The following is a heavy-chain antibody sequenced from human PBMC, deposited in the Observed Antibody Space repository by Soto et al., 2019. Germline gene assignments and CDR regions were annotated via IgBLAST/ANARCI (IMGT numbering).Heavy chain of an antibody. D-gene: IGHD6-19*01. Sequence: QVQLVESGGGVVQPGRSLRLSCAASGFIFSSYGMHWVRQAPGKGLEWVAVIWYDGSNKYYADSVKGRFTISRDNSKNTLYLQMNSLRAEDKAEYYCARDKGIAVAGTFDYWGQGTLGTVSS. CDR3: ARDKGIAVAGTFDY. CDR2: IWYDGSNK. V-gene: IGHV3-33*01. J-gene: IGHJ4*02. CDR1: GFIFSSYG.